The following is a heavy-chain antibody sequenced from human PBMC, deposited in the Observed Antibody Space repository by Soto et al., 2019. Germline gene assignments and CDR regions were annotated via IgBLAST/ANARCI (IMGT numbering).Heavy chain of an antibody. J-gene: IGHJ6*02. CDR3: AGQHHRYYYYYGMDV. V-gene: IGHV1-69*13. Sequence: ASVEVSCKASGGTFSSYAISWVRQAPGQGLEWMGGIIPIFGTANYAQKFQGRVTITADESTSTAYMELSSLRSEDTAVYYCAGQHHRYYYYYGMDVWGQGTTVTVSS. CDR1: GGTFSSYA. CDR2: IIPIFGTA.